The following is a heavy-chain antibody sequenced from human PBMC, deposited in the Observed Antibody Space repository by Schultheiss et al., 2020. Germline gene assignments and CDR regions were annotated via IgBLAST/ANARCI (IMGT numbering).Heavy chain of an antibody. V-gene: IGHV1-69*01. Sequence: SVKVSCKASGGTFSSYAISWVRQAPGQGLEWMGGIIPIFGTANYAQKFQGRVTITADESTSTAYMELSSLRSEDTAVYYCARGPRVVPAATGANWFDPWGQGTLVTVSS. CDR1: GGTFSSYA. CDR3: ARGPRVVPAATGANWFDP. D-gene: IGHD2-2*01. CDR2: IIPIFGTA. J-gene: IGHJ5*02.